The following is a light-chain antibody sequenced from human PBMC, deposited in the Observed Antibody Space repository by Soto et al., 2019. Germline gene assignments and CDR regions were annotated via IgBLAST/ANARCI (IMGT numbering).Light chain of an antibody. J-gene: IGKJ5*01. V-gene: IGKV1-39*01. CDR2: AAS. Sequence: DIQMTQSPSSLSASVGDRVTITCRASQSISSYLNWYQQKLGKAPKLLIYAASSLQSGVPSRFSGSRSGTDFTLPISSLQPDDFATYYCQQYNNYPYTFGQGTRLEIK. CDR3: QQYNNYPYT. CDR1: QSISSY.